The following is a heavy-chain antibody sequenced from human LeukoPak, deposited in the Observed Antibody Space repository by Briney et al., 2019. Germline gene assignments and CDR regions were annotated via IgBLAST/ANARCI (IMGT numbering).Heavy chain of an antibody. Sequence: GGSLRLSCAASGFTFSDYYMSWIRQAPGKGLEWVANIKKDGSEKYYVDSVKGRFTISRDNAKTSLYLQMNSLRAEDTAVYYCARDLSGVTGYTYGRGIDYWGQGTLVTVSS. J-gene: IGHJ4*02. V-gene: IGHV3-7*01. CDR3: ARDLSGVTGYTYGRGIDY. D-gene: IGHD5-18*01. CDR2: IKKDGSEK. CDR1: GFTFSDYY.